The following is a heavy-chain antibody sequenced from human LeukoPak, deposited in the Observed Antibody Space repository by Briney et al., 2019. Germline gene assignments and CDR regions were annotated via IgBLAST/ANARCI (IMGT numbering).Heavy chain of an antibody. CDR1: GYSFTSYW. D-gene: IGHD3-22*01. CDR2: IYPGDSDT. Sequence: GESLKISCKGSGYSFTSYWIGWVRQMPGKGLEWMGIIYPGDSDTRHSPSLQGQVTISADKSISTAYLQWSSLKASDTAMYYCARLKDLDSSGSHDYWGQGTLVTVSS. CDR3: ARLKDLDSSGSHDY. V-gene: IGHV5-51*01. J-gene: IGHJ4*02.